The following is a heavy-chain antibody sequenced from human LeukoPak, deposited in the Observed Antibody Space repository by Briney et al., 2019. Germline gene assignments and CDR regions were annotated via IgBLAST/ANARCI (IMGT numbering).Heavy chain of an antibody. CDR2: ISGDGGST. J-gene: IGHJ4*02. V-gene: IGHV3-43*02. D-gene: IGHD5-24*01. Sequence: GGSLRLSCAASGFTFDDYAMHWVRQAPGKGLEWVSLISGDGGSTYYADSVKGRFTISRDNSKNSLYLQMNSLRTEDTAVYYCARDYGDGYNLPGYWGQRSLVTVSS. CDR1: GFTFDDYA. CDR3: ARDYGDGYNLPGY.